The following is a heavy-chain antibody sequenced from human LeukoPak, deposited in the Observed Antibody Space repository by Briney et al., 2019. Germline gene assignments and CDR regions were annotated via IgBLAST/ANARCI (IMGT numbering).Heavy chain of an antibody. D-gene: IGHD3-10*01. CDR3: ARLVWFGDLLHVFDY. V-gene: IGHV4-39*01. J-gene: IGHJ4*02. CDR1: GDSISSSTDY. CDR2: IYYSGNT. Sequence: SETLSLTCTVYGDSISSSTDYWGWIRQPPGKGLEWIGMIYYSGNTDYNLSLQSRVSMSVDTSKNQFSLKLTSVAAADTAIYYCARLVWFGDLLHVFDYWGQGLLVTVSS.